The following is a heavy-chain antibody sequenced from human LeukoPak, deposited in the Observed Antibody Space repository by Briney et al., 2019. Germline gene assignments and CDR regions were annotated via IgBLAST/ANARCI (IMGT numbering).Heavy chain of an antibody. CDR3: ARPMVRGVIPWFDP. V-gene: IGHV1-69*05. J-gene: IGHJ5*02. D-gene: IGHD3-10*01. Sequence: ASVKVSCKASGGTFSSYAISWVRQAPGQGLEWMGGIIPIFGTANYAQKFQGRVTITTDESTSTAYMELSSLRSDDTAVYYCARPMVRGVIPWFDPWGQGTLVTVSS. CDR1: GGTFSSYA. CDR2: IIPIFGTA.